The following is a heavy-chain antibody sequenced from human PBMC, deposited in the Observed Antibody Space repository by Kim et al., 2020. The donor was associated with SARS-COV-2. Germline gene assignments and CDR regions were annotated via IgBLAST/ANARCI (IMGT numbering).Heavy chain of an antibody. D-gene: IGHD6-19*01. CDR1: GGSFSGYY. V-gene: IGHV4-34*01. CDR3: ARGRGVRGIAVAGKRDWFDP. Sequence: SETLSLTCAVYGGSFSGYYWSWIRQPPGKGLEWIGEINHSGSTNYNPSLKSRVTISVDTSKNQFSLKLSSVTAADTAVYYCARGRGVRGIAVAGKRDWFDPWGQGTQVTVSS. J-gene: IGHJ5*02. CDR2: INHSGST.